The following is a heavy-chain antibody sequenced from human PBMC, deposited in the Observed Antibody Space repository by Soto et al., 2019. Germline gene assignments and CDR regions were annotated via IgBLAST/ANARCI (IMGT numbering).Heavy chain of an antibody. V-gene: IGHV4-31*03. D-gene: IGHD3-22*01. Sequence: SETLSLTCTVSGGSISSGGYYWSWIRQHPGKGLEWIGYIYYSGSTYYNPSLKSRVTISVDTSKNQFSLKLSSVTAADTAVYYCARGLYDSSGPYYYYYGMDVWGQGTTVTVSS. J-gene: IGHJ6*02. CDR1: GGSISSGGYY. CDR3: ARGLYDSSGPYYYYYGMDV. CDR2: IYYSGST.